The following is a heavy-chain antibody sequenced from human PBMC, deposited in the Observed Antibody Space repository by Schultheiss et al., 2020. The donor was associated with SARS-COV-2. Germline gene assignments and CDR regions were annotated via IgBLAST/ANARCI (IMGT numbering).Heavy chain of an antibody. CDR3: ARDRDYSSGWYLGAFDI. D-gene: IGHD6-19*01. J-gene: IGHJ3*02. CDR1: GFTVSSYY. Sequence: GESLKISCAASGFTVSSYYMSWVRQAPGKGLEWVSVIYSGGSTYYADSVKGRFTISRDNSKNTLYLQMNSLRAEDTAVYYCARDRDYSSGWYLGAFDIWGQGTMVTVSS. CDR2: IYSGGST. V-gene: IGHV3-66*01.